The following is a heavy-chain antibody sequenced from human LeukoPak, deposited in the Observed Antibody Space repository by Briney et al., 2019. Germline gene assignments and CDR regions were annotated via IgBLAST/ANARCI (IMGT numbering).Heavy chain of an antibody. V-gene: IGHV4-59*01. Sequence: KASETLSLTCTVSGGSISTYYWSWIWQPPGKGLEWIGYIYYSGSTNYNPSLKSRVTISVDTSKNQFSLKLSSVTAADTAVYYCARNYGSGSYSNFDYWGQGTLVTVSS. J-gene: IGHJ4*02. CDR1: GGSISTYY. CDR2: IYYSGST. D-gene: IGHD3-10*01. CDR3: ARNYGSGSYSNFDY.